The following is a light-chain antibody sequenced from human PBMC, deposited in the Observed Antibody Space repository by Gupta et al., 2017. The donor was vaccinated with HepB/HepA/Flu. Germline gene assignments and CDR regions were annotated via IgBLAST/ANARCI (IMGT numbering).Light chain of an antibody. Sequence: EIVLTQSPGTLFLSPGERATLSCRASQSVRSSYLAWYQQKPGQAPRLLIYGASSRATGIPDRFSGSGSGTDFTLTISRLEPEDFAVYYCQHEGSSPIAFGQWTRLDIK. CDR3: QHEGSSPIA. CDR1: QSVRSSY. V-gene: IGKV3-20*01. CDR2: GAS. J-gene: IGKJ5*01.